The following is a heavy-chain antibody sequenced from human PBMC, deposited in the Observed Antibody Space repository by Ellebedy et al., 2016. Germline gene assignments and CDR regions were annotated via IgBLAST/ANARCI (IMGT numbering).Heavy chain of an antibody. CDR2: ISSSSSYI. V-gene: IGHV3-21*01. J-gene: IGHJ4*02. CDR1: GFTFSSYS. D-gene: IGHD2-2*02. CDR3: ARVGCASADCYTPQY. Sequence: GGSLRLSCAASGFTFSSYSMNWVRQAPGKGLEWVSSISSSSSYIYYADSVTGRFTISRDNAMNSRYLQMNSLRAEDTAVYYCARVGCASADCYTPQYWGQGTLVTVSS.